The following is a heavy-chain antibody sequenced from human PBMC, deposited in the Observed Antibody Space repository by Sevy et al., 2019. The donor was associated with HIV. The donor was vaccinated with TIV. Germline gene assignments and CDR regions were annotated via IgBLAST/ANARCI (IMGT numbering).Heavy chain of an antibody. V-gene: IGHV3-49*04. D-gene: IGHD6-13*01. CDR2: IRSKAYGGTT. CDR3: TRVRSSSFFDY. J-gene: IGHJ4*02. CDR1: GFTFGDYA. Sequence: GGSLRLSCTASGFTFGDYAMSWVRQAPGKGLEWVGFIRSKAYGGTTKYAASVKGRFIISRDDSKSIAYLQMNSLKTEDTAGYYCTRVRSSSFFDYWGQGTLVTVSS.